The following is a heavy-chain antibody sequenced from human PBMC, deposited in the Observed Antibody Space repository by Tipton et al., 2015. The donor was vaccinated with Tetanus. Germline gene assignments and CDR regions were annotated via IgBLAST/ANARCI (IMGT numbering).Heavy chain of an antibody. Sequence: SLRLSCSASGSTFTRYAMHWIRQVPGKGLEWLAVITFDGNTKYYADSVKGRFTLSRDNSQSTLYLQMNSLKVEDTAVYYCAREDGGPTLDYFDSWGQGALVLVSS. CDR1: GSTFTRYA. J-gene: IGHJ4*02. CDR2: ITFDGNTK. CDR3: AREDGGPTLDYFDS. D-gene: IGHD3-16*01. V-gene: IGHV3-30*04.